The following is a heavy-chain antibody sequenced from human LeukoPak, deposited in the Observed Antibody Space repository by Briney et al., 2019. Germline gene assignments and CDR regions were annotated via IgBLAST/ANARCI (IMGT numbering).Heavy chain of an antibody. D-gene: IGHD6-6*01. CDR2: IKEDGSVK. CDR1: GFPLGGPW. CDR3: MAESSSPWEGY. Sequence: GGSLRLSGADSGFPLGGPWMAWFRKAPGKGLEWVANIKEDGSVKNYVDSVKGRFTISRDNAKNSLYLQMNSLRAEDTAAYYCMAESSSPWEGYWGQGTLVTVSS. V-gene: IGHV3-7*01. J-gene: IGHJ4*02.